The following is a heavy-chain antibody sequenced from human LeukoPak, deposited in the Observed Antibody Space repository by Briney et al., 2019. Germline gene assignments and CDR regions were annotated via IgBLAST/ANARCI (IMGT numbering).Heavy chain of an antibody. Sequence: SETLSLTCTVSGGSISSYYWSWIRQPPGKGLEWIGYIYYSGSTNYNPSLKSRVTISVDTSKNQFSLKLSSVTAADTAVYYCARVVLTGYFDAFDIWGQGTMVTVSS. CDR3: ARVVLTGYFDAFDI. J-gene: IGHJ3*02. V-gene: IGHV4-59*01. CDR1: GGSISSYY. D-gene: IGHD3-9*01. CDR2: IYYSGST.